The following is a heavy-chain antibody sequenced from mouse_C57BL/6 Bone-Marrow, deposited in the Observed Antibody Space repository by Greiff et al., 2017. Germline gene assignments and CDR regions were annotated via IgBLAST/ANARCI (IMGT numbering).Heavy chain of an antibody. D-gene: IGHD2-4*01. V-gene: IGHV1-39*01. CDR3: ARGYDYDYAMDY. CDR2: INPNYGTT. CDR1: GYSFTDYN. Sequence: EVQLVESGPELVKPGASVKISCKASGYSFTDYNMNWVKQSNGKSLEWIGVINPNYGTTSYNQKFNGKATLTVDQSSSTAYMQLNSLTSEESAVYYCARGYDYDYAMDYWGQGTSVTVSS. J-gene: IGHJ4*01.